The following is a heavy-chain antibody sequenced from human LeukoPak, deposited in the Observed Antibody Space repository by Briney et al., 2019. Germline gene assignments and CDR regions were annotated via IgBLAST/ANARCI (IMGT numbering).Heavy chain of an antibody. J-gene: IGHJ6*01. D-gene: IGHD6-13*01. CDR1: GFTFSNYA. CDR2: ISGSGGST. Sequence: GGSLRLSCAASGFTFSNYAMNWVRQAPGKGLEWVSVISGSGGSTFYADSVKGRFTISRDNSKNTLYLQMNTLRAEDKAVYYCAKSRSGSSRYVYYYGLDVWGQGTTVSVSS. CDR3: AKSRSGSSRYVYYYGLDV. V-gene: IGHV3-23*01.